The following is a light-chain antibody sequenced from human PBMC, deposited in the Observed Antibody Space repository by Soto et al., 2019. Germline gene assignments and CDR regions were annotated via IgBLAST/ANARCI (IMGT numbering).Light chain of an antibody. CDR1: SSNIGSNY. Sequence: QSVLTQPPSASGTPGQRVTISCSGSSSNIGSNYVYWYQQRPGTVPQLLIYWNSERPSGVPDRFSGSKSGTSASLAISGVRSEDEADYYCAAWDDSLSGVVFGGGTKLTVL. CDR3: AAWDDSLSGVV. V-gene: IGLV1-47*01. CDR2: WNS. J-gene: IGLJ2*01.